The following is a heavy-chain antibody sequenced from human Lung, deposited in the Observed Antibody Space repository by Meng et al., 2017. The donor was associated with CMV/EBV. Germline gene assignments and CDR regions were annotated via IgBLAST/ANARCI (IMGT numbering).Heavy chain of an antibody. CDR1: GYTFTTYD. D-gene: IGHD2-15*01. CDR2: MNPNSGNT. CDR3: ARTRIEVEPDGTKIKYYNYGMDV. Sequence: SVXVSXXASGYTFTTYDINWVRQATGQGLEWMGWMNPNSGNTGYAQKCQGRVAMTRVTSISTAYMELSSLTSDDTAEYYCARTRIEVEPDGTKIKYYNYGMDVWGQGTXVTVSS. J-gene: IGHJ6*02. V-gene: IGHV1-8*01.